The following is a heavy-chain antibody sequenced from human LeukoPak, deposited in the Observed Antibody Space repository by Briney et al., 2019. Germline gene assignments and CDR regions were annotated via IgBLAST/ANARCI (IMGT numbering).Heavy chain of an antibody. CDR2: INWNGGRT. CDR3: ARAKHAIRYFDYMDV. J-gene: IGHJ6*03. Sequence: GGSLRLSCAASGFTFDDYGMSWVRQAPGKGLEWVSGINWNGGRTVYADSVKGRFTISRDNAKNSLYLQMNSLRAEDTALYYCARAKHAIRYFDYMDVWGKGTTVTVSS. D-gene: IGHD3-9*01. V-gene: IGHV3-20*04. CDR1: GFTFDDYG.